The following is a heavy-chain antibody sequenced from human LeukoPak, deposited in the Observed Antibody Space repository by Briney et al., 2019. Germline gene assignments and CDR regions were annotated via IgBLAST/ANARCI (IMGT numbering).Heavy chain of an antibody. D-gene: IGHD5-18*01. Sequence: TSETLSLTCTVSGGSISSYYWSWIRQPPGKGLEWIGYIYYSGSTNYNPSFKSRVTISVDTSKNQFSLKLSSVTAADTAVYYCARRAPYSYEWSTLDYWGQGTLVTVSS. CDR3: ARRAPYSYEWSTLDY. CDR2: IYYSGST. V-gene: IGHV4-59*08. CDR1: GGSISSYY. J-gene: IGHJ4*02.